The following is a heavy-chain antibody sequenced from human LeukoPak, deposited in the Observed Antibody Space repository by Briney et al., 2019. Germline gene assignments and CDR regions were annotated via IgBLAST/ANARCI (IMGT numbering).Heavy chain of an antibody. Sequence: GGSLRLSCAASGFTFSNYWMPWVRQAPGKGLVWVSRIKGDGSHTVYADSVKGRFTISRDNAKNTLYLQMKSLRDEDTAVYYCVRDWDHFDFDSWGQGTLITVSS. CDR3: VRDWDHFDFDS. V-gene: IGHV3-74*01. D-gene: IGHD1-14*01. CDR1: GFTFSNYW. J-gene: IGHJ5*01. CDR2: IKGDGSHT.